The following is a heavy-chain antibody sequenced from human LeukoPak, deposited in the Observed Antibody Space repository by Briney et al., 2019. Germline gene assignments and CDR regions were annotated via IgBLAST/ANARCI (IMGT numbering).Heavy chain of an antibody. CDR1: GFTVSDKY. CDR2: LYSGGST. J-gene: IGHJ4*02. CDR3: ARELDRSGYILAY. D-gene: IGHD3-3*01. Sequence: GGSLRLSCAASGFTVSDKYMSWVRQAPGKGLEWVSVLYSGGSTYYADSVKGRFTISRDNSKNALYLQMDSLRAEDTAMYYCARELDRSGYILAYWGQGTLVTVSS. V-gene: IGHV3-53*01.